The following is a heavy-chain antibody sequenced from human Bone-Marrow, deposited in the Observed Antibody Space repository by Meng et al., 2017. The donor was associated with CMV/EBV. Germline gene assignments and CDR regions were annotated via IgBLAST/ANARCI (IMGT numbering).Heavy chain of an antibody. J-gene: IGHJ5*02. CDR1: GGSFSGYY. CDR3: ATRGGLLWFGEPKGWFDP. V-gene: IGHV4-34*01. Sequence: GSLRLSCAVYGGSFSGYYWSWIHQPPGKGLEWIGEINHSGSTNYNPSLKSRVTISVDTSKNQFSLKLSSVTAADTAVYYCATRGGLLWFGEPKGWFDPWGQGTLVTVSS. CDR2: INHSGST. D-gene: IGHD3-10*01.